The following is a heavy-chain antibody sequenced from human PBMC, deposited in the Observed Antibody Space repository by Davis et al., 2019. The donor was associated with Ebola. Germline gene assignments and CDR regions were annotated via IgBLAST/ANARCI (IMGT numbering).Heavy chain of an antibody. CDR3: AHRILYSSSWYYFDY. Sequence: SGPTLVKPPQTLTLTCTFSGFSLSTSGVGVGWIRQPPGKALEWLALIYWDDDKRYSPSLKSRLTITKDTSKNQVVLTMTNMDPVDTATYYCAHRILYSSSWYYFDYWGQGTLVTVSS. V-gene: IGHV2-5*02. CDR2: IYWDDDK. D-gene: IGHD6-13*01. CDR1: GFSLSTSGVG. J-gene: IGHJ4*02.